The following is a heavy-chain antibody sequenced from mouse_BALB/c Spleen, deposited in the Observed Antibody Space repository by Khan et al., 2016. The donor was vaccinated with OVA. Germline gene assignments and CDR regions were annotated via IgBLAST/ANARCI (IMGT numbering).Heavy chain of an antibody. D-gene: IGHD2-14*01. CDR3: ASDYRYPAWFAY. CDR1: GYIFTSYT. CDR2: INPSSDYT. J-gene: IGHJ3*01. Sequence: QVQLQQSGAELARPGASVKMSCKASGYIFTSYTMHWVKQRPGQGLEWIGYINPSSDYTNYNQKFKDKATLTADKSSSTAYMQLSSLTSEDSAVYYCASDYRYPAWFAYWGQGTLVTVSA. V-gene: IGHV1-4*01.